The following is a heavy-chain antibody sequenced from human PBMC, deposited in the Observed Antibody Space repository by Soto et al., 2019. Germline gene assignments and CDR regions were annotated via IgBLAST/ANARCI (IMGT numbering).Heavy chain of an antibody. V-gene: IGHV5-51*01. Sequence: PGESLKISCEGSGYRFTSYWIGWVRQMPGKGLEWMGIIYPGDSNTRYSTSFQGQVTISVDKSISTAFLQWSSLKASDTAMYYCARQREYSYKWFDPWGPGTLVTVSS. J-gene: IGHJ5*02. CDR3: ARQREYSYKWFDP. D-gene: IGHD2-21*01. CDR2: IYPGDSNT. CDR1: GYRFTSYW.